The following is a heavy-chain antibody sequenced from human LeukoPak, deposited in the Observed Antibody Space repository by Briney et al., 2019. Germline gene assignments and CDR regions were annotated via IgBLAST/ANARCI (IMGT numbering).Heavy chain of an antibody. CDR1: GFTFDDYA. J-gene: IGHJ4*02. Sequence: GRSLRLSCAASGFTFDDYAMHWVRQAPGKGLEWVSGISWNSGNIGYADSVKGRFTISRDNAKNSLYLQMNSLRAEDTALYYCAKSKLRIAVAGSYFDYWGQGTLVTVSS. CDR2: ISWNSGNI. CDR3: AKSKLRIAVAGSYFDY. V-gene: IGHV3-9*01. D-gene: IGHD6-19*01.